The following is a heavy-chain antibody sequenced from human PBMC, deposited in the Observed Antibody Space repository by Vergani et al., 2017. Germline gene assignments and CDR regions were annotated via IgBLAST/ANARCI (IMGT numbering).Heavy chain of an antibody. D-gene: IGHD2-8*01. CDR3: ARVHQYVDDAFDI. V-gene: IGHV1-69*14. CDR2: IIPISGTA. J-gene: IGHJ3*02. CDR1: GGTFSSYA. Sequence: QVQLVQSGAEVKKPGSSVKVSCKASGGTFSSYAINWVRQAPGQGLEWMGRIIPISGTANYAQKFQGRVTITSDNSTSTAYMELSSLRSEDTAVYYCARVHQYVDDAFDIWGQGTMVTVSS.